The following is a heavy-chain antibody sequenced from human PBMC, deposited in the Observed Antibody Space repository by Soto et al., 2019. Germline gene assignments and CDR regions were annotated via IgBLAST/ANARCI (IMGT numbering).Heavy chain of an antibody. CDR1: GGSISSYY. V-gene: IGHV4-59*01. CDR2: IYYSGST. Sequence: PSETLSLTCTVSGGSISSYYWSWIRQPPGKGLEWIGYIYYSGSTNYNPSLKSRVTISVDTSKNQFSLKLSSVTAADTAVYYCARGPPRGYSYGFKFDYWGQGTLVTVSS. D-gene: IGHD5-18*01. J-gene: IGHJ4*02. CDR3: ARGPPRGYSYGFKFDY.